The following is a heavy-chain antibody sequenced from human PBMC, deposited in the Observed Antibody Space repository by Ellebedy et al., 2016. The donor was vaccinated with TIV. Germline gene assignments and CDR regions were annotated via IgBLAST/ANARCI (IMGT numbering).Heavy chain of an antibody. J-gene: IGHJ4*02. CDR1: GFTFDDYA. CDR3: AKGSPGYYDSSGYLTEYFDY. CDR2: ISWNSGSI. D-gene: IGHD3-22*01. V-gene: IGHV3-9*01. Sequence: SLKISXAASGFTFDDYAMHWVRQAPGKGLEWVSGISWNSGSIGYADSVKGRFTISRDNAKNSLYLQMNSLRAEDTALYYCAKGSPGYYDSSGYLTEYFDYWGQGTLVTVSS.